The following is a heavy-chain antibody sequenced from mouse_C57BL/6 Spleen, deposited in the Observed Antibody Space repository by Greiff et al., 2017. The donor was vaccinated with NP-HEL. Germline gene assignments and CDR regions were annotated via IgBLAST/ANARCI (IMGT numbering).Heavy chain of an antibody. J-gene: IGHJ3*01. Sequence: EVQLQESGGGLVKPGGSLKLSCAASGFTFSDYGMHWVRQAPEQGLEWVAYISSGSSTIYYADTVKGRFTISRDNAKNTLFLQMTSLRSEDTAMYYCATDYDGRPFAYWGQGTLVTVSA. V-gene: IGHV5-17*01. CDR2: ISSGSSTI. D-gene: IGHD2-4*01. CDR1: GFTFSDYG. CDR3: ATDYDGRPFAY.